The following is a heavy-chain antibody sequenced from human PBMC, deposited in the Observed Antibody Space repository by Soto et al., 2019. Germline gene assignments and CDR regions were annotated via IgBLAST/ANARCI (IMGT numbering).Heavy chain of an antibody. J-gene: IGHJ4*02. CDR2: ISDSGDYT. Sequence: EVQLLESGGGLIQPGGSLRVSCEASGVFFSSFAMAWVRQAPGKRLEWVAGISDSGDYTFYVDSVKGRFSVSRDNSKNNFYLQMNRLRDEDTAVYYCAKRPGRGFYTYFDHWGQGALVNVSS. V-gene: IGHV3-23*01. D-gene: IGHD3-22*01. CDR1: GVFFSSFA. CDR3: AKRPGRGFYTYFDH.